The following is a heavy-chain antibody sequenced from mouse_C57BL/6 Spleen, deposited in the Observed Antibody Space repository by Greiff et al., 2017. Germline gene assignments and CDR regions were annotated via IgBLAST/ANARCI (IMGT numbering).Heavy chain of an antibody. V-gene: IGHV1-66*01. J-gene: IGHJ2*01. CDR2: IYPGSGNT. CDR1: GYSFTSYY. D-gene: IGHD1-1*01. CDR3: ARSYYGSSLYYFDY. Sequence: QVQLQQSGPELVKPGASVKISCKASGYSFTSYYIHWVKQRPGQGLEWIGWIYPGSGNTKYNEKFKGKATLTADTSSSTAYMQLSSLTSEDSAVYYCARSYYGSSLYYFDYWGQGTTLTVSS.